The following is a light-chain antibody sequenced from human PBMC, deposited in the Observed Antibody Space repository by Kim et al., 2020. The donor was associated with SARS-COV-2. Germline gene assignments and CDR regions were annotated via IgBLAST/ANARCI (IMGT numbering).Light chain of an antibody. Sequence: QSVLTQPPSVSEPPGQRVTISCSGSSSNIGRSTVNWYQQFPGKAPRLLMNSYDLRRSGVPDRFSGSRSGTSASLAINGLQSEDAADYYCAAWDKSLNGQIFGRGTKVTVL. CDR3: AAWDKSLNGQI. CDR1: SSNIGRST. CDR2: SYD. V-gene: IGLV1-44*01. J-gene: IGLJ2*01.